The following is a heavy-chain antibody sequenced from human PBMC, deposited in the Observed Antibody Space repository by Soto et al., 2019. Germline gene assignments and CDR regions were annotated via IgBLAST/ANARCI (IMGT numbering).Heavy chain of an antibody. Sequence: EVQLVETGGGLIQPGGSLRLSCAASGFTVSSNYMSWVRQAPGKGVEWVSVIYSGGSTYYADSVKGRFTISRDNSKNTLYLQMNSRRAEDTAMYCCARDEATPIAFDTWGPGTMVTVSS. D-gene: IGHD2-15*01. V-gene: IGHV3-53*02. CDR3: ARDEATPIAFDT. J-gene: IGHJ3*02. CDR2: IYSGGST. CDR1: GFTVSSNY.